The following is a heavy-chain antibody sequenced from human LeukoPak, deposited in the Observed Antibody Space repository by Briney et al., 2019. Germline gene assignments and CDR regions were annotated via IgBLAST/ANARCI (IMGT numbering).Heavy chain of an antibody. CDR2: IYPGGSET. Sequence: GESLKISCKGLGYSFSSYWNAWVRQRPGEGLEWMGIIYPGGSETRYDPSFQVQVTLSADSSTSTAYLQWSTLRASDTGMYYCASASRYGYNQNFDHWGQGTLVTVSS. V-gene: IGHV5-51*01. J-gene: IGHJ4*02. CDR1: GYSFSSYW. CDR3: ASASRYGYNQNFDH. D-gene: IGHD5-24*01.